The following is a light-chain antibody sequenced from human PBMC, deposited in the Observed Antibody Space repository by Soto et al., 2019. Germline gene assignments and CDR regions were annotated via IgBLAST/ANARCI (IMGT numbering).Light chain of an antibody. CDR3: QQHIGWPLT. Sequence: EIVLTQSPATLSLSPGERVTLSCRASQTVRSSLAWYQQKPGQAPRLIIYEASNRATGIPARFSGSGSWTDFTLTISSLEPEYFAVYYCQQHIGWPLTFGGGTKVEI. CDR2: EAS. J-gene: IGKJ4*01. V-gene: IGKV3-11*01. CDR1: QTVRSS.